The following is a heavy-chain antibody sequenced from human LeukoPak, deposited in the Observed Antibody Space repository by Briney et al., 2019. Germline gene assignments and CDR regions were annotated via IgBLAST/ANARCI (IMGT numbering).Heavy chain of an antibody. V-gene: IGHV3-30*18. CDR3: AKSDLMTTVTLFDY. D-gene: IGHD4-17*01. CDR1: GFTFSSYG. Sequence: HPGRSLRLSCAASGFTFSSYGLHWVRQAPGEGLEWVAVISYDGSNKYYADSVKGRFTISRDNSKNTLYLQMNSLRAEDTAVYYCAKSDLMTTVTLFDYWGQGALVTVS. CDR2: ISYDGSNK. J-gene: IGHJ4*02.